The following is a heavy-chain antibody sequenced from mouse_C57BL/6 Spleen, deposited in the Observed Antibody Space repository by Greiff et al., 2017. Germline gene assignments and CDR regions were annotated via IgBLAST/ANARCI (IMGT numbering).Heavy chain of an antibody. V-gene: IGHV1-52*01. CDR3: ALHSSSYAMDY. D-gene: IGHD1-1*01. J-gene: IGHJ4*01. CDR1: GYTFTSYW. CDR2: IYPSDSET. Sequence: VQLQQPGPELVRPGSSVKLSCKASGYTFTSYWMNWVKQRPIQGLEWIGNIYPSDSETHYNQKFKDKATLTVDKSSSTAYMQLRSLTSEDSAVYCCALHSSSYAMDYWGQGTSVTVSS.